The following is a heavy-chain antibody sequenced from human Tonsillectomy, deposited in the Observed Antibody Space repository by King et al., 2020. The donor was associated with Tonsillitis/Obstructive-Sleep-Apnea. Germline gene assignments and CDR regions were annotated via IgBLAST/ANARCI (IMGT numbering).Heavy chain of an antibody. J-gene: IGHJ4*02. CDR3: GRWHCRPGACFGGGDY. V-gene: IGHV1-46*01. CDR1: GYSLTSYY. CDR2: INPSDGST. D-gene: IGHD2-21*02. Sequence: VQLVESGPEVKKPGASVRVSCKASGYSLTSYYMQWVRQAPGQGLDWMGIINPSDGSTFYAQKYQGKVTVTRDTSTSTVYMWLSSLTQADTATYYCGRWHCRPGACFGGGDYWGQGTLVSVSS.